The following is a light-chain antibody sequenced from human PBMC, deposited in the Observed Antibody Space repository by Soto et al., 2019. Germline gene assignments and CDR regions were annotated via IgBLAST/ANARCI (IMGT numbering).Light chain of an antibody. Sequence: EIVLTQSPGTLSLSPGERATLSCRASQSVSSSYLAWYQQKPGQAPRLLLYGASSRATGIPDRFSGSGSGTDFNLTISRLEPEDVAGYYCQQYGSSPPSYTFGQGTKLEIK. J-gene: IGKJ2*01. CDR1: QSVSSSY. CDR2: GAS. CDR3: QQYGSSPPSYT. V-gene: IGKV3-20*01.